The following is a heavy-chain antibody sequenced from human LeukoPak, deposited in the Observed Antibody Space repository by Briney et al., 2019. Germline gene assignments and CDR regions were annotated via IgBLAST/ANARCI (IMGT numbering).Heavy chain of an antibody. CDR2: INPNSGGT. Sequence: GASVKVSCKASGYTFTGYYMHWVRQAPGQGLEWMGWINPNSGGTNYARKFQGRVTMTRDTSISTAYMELSRLRSDDTAVYYCAREDSIAAAGADYWGQGTLVTVSS. CDR3: AREDSIAAAGADY. D-gene: IGHD6-13*01. J-gene: IGHJ4*02. V-gene: IGHV1-2*02. CDR1: GYTFTGYY.